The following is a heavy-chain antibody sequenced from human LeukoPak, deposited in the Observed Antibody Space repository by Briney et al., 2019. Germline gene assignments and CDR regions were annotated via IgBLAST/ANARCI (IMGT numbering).Heavy chain of an antibody. V-gene: IGHV1-69*13. CDR3: ASPPEDSSGWNFDY. CDR2: IIPIFDRS. D-gene: IGHD6-19*01. Sequence: SVKVSCKASGDTFSSYALNWVRQAPGQGLEWMGGIIPIFDRSNYAQKFQGRVTITADESSSTVFMELSSLRSEDTAVYYCASPPEDSSGWNFDYWGQGTLVTVSS. CDR1: GDTFSSYA. J-gene: IGHJ4*02.